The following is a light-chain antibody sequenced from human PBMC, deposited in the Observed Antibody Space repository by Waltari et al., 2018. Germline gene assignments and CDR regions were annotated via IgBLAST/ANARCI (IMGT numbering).Light chain of an antibody. V-gene: IGKV1-39*01. CDR3: QQSYSTPT. CDR1: QSISSY. Sequence: DIHMTQSPSSLSASVGDRVTITCRASQSISSYLNWYQQKPGKAPKLLIYAASSLQSGVPSRFSGSGSGTDFTLTISSLQPEDFATYYCQQSYSTPTFGGGTKVEIK. J-gene: IGKJ4*01. CDR2: AAS.